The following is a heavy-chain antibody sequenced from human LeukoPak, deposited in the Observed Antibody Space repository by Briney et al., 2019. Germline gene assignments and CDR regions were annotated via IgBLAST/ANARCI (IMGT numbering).Heavy chain of an antibody. CDR3: ARGSSSRYYYYMDV. J-gene: IGHJ6*03. Sequence: SVKVSCKDSGGTFSSYSINWVRQAPRQGLEWMGGIIPLFNTPNYAQKFQGRVSITADKSTSTAYMELSSLRSEDTAVYYCARGSSSRYYYYMDVWGKGTTVTVSS. V-gene: IGHV1-69*06. CDR1: GGTFSSYS. D-gene: IGHD6-6*01. CDR2: IIPLFNTP.